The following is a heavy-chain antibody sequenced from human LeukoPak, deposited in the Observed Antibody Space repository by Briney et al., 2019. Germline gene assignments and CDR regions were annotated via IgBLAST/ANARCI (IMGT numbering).Heavy chain of an antibody. J-gene: IGHJ4*02. CDR1: GFTFSSYS. V-gene: IGHV3-48*04. CDR2: ISSSSSTI. D-gene: IGHD3-3*01. CDR3: ARDRSFWSGYYTGGDGGGDY. Sequence: GGSLRLSCAASGFTFSSYSMKWVRQAPGKGLEWVSYISSSSSTIYYADSVKGRFTISRDNAKNSLYLQMNSLRAEDTAVYYCARDRSFWSGYYTGGDGGGDYWGQGTLVTVSS.